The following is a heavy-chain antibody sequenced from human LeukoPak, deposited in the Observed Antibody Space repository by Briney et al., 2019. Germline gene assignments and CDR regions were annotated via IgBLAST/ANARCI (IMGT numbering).Heavy chain of an antibody. CDR2: ISGSGGRT. CDR3: AKDFVWATDGMGNYFDY. CDR1: GFTFSSYA. V-gene: IGHV3-23*01. Sequence: PGGSLRLSCAASGFTFSSYAMNWVRQAPGKGPEWVSAISGSGGRTYSADSVKGRFTISRDNSKNTLYLQMNSLRAEETAVYYCAKDFVWATDGMGNYFDYWGQGTLVTVSS. D-gene: IGHD5-12*01. J-gene: IGHJ4*02.